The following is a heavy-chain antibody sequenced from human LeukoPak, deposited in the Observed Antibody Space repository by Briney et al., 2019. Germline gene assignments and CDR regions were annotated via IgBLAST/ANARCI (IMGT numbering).Heavy chain of an antibody. CDR2: IYYSGST. J-gene: IGHJ4*02. Sequence: SETLSLTCTVSGGSISSSSYYWGWIRQPPGKGLEWIGSIYYSGSTYYNPSLKSRVTISVDTSKNQFSLKLSSVTAADTAVYYCARRRGGGITMVRGVTRGYYFDYWGQGTLVTVSS. V-gene: IGHV4-39*07. D-gene: IGHD3-10*01. CDR1: GGSISSSSYY. CDR3: ARRRGGGITMVRGVTRGYYFDY.